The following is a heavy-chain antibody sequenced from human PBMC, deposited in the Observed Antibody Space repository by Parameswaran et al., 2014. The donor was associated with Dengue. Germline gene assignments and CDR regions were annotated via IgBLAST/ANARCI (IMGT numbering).Heavy chain of an antibody. Sequence: VRQAPGKGLEWVAVIWYDGSNKYYADSVKGRFTISRDNSKNTLYLQMNSLRAEDTAVYYCARDTAETMVRGVKGNWFDPWGQGTLVTVSS. V-gene: IGHV3-33*01. CDR2: IWYDGSNK. D-gene: IGHD3-10*01. CDR3: ARDTAETMVRGVKGNWFDP. J-gene: IGHJ5*02.